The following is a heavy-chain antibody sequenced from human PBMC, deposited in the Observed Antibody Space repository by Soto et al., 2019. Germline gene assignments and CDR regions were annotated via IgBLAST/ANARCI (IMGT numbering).Heavy chain of an antibody. Sequence: EVQLVESGGGLVQPGRSLRLSCAASGFTFDDYAMHWVRQVPGKGLEWVSGINWNSGSIGYADSVKGRFAISRDNAKNSLHLQMNSLRAEDTAFYYCVKDESINWYSGHFRHWGQGTGVSVSS. D-gene: IGHD6-13*01. CDR2: INWNSGSI. J-gene: IGHJ1*01. CDR1: GFTFDDYA. CDR3: VKDESINWYSGHFRH. V-gene: IGHV3-9*01.